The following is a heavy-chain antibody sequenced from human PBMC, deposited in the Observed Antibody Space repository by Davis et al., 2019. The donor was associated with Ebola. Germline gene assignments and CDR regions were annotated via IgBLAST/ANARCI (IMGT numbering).Heavy chain of an antibody. V-gene: IGHV3-74*01. J-gene: IGHJ4*02. CDR3: ARSSYQPDW. CDR1: GFTFSSYW. CDR2: INTDGSFT. D-gene: IGHD2-2*01. Sequence: GESLKTSCAASGFTFSSYWMHWVRQTPGKGLVWVSRINTDGSFTDYADSVKGRFTISRDNARNTVSLQMNRLRAEDTALYYCARSSYQPDWWGQGTLVTVSS.